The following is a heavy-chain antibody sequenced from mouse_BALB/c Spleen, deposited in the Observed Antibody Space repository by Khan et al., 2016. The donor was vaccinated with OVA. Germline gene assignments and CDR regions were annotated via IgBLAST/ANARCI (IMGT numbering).Heavy chain of an antibody. D-gene: IGHD2-14*01. CDR2: IWGGGGT. V-gene: IGHV2-6-4*01. CDR1: GFSLSRYN. CDR3: ARAYYRYDGYYAMDY. J-gene: IGHJ4*01. Sequence: VQLQESGPGLVAPSRSLSITCTVSGFSLSRYNIHWVRQPPGKGLEWLGMIWGGGGTDYNSTLKSRLSIRKDNSKSQVLLKMNSLQIDDTAMYYCARAYYRYDGYYAMDYGGQGTSVTVSS.